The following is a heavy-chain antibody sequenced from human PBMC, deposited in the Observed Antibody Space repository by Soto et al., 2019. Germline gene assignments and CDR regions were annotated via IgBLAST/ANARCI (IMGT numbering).Heavy chain of an antibody. CDR3: ARDQRDGYKRYFEF. CDR1: GVSITSYF. CDR2: ISFSGAT. D-gene: IGHD5-12*01. Sequence: PSETLSLTCTVSGVSITSYFWSWIRQTPGKGLDWIGSISFSGATYSNPSLKGRAALSVDTSENHLSLTLNSVTSADTAGYFCARDQRDGYKRYFEFWGPGNPVNV. J-gene: IGHJ4*02. V-gene: IGHV4-59*01.